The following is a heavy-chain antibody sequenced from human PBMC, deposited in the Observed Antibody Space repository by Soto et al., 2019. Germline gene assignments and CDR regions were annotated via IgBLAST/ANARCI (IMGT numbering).Heavy chain of an antibody. CDR1: GYSFTSLY. CDR2: MQPSSGRT. CDR3: ARGVTAGVDY. D-gene: IGHD1-26*01. V-gene: IGHV1-8*01. J-gene: IGHJ4*02. Sequence: ASLKGSCKASGYSFTSLYITGVRQTTGQGLEWMGWMQPSSGRTGYAQKFQGRVTMTRDTSINTAYMELSSLTSDDTAFYYCARGVTAGVDYWGQGTLVTVSS.